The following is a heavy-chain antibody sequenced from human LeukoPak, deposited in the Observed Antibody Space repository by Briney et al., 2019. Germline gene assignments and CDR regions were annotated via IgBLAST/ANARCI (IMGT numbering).Heavy chain of an antibody. CDR2: IYSSGST. CDR1: GGSISSSSYY. J-gene: IGHJ4*02. V-gene: IGHV4-61*05. Sequence: SETLSLTCTVSGGSISSSSYYWGWIRQPPGKGLEWIGYIYSSGSTVYNTPLRSRVTISLDTSKNQFSLDLSSVTAADTAVYYCAKYNWNYAYFDYWGQGTLVTVSS. CDR3: AKYNWNYAYFDY. D-gene: IGHD1-7*01.